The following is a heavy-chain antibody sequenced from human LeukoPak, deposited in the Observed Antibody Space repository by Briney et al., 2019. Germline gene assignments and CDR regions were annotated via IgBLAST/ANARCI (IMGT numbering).Heavy chain of an antibody. Sequence: PGGSLRLSCADSGFTFSNYAMSWVRQAPGKGLEWVSAISGSGGSTYYADSVKGRFTISRGNSKNTLYLQMNSLRAEDTAVYYCAKDHPPGGDYGWYFDYWGQGTLVTVSS. CDR3: AKDHPPGGDYGWYFDY. J-gene: IGHJ4*02. CDR1: GFTFSNYA. CDR2: ISGSGGST. D-gene: IGHD4-17*01. V-gene: IGHV3-23*01.